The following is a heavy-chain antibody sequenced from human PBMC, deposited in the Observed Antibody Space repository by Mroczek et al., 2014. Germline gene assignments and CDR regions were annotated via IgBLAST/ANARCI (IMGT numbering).Heavy chain of an antibody. J-gene: IGHJ6*03. CDR1: GFSLSTSGVG. CDR2: IYWNDDK. CDR3: AHRQKQHYETSYMDV. Sequence: QVTLKESGPTLVKPTQTLTLTCTFSGFSLSTSGVGVGWIRQPPGKALEWLALIYWNDDKRYSPSLKSRLTITKDTSKNQVVLTMTNMDPVDTATYYCAHRQKQHYETSYMDVWGKGTTVTVSS. V-gene: IGHV2-5*01. D-gene: IGHD3-22*01.